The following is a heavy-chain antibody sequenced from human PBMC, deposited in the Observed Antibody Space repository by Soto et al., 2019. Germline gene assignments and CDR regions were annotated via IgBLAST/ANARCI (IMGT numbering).Heavy chain of an antibody. D-gene: IGHD6-13*01. J-gene: IGHJ6*02. CDR2: IYHSGST. Sequence: PSETLSLTCAVSGGSISSSNWWSWVRQPPGKGLEWIGEIYHSGSTNYNPSLKSRVTISVDKSKNQFSLKLSSVTAADTAVYYCARAPFGTAAGTNYYYYYGMDVWGQGTTVT. CDR3: ARAPFGTAAGTNYYYYYGMDV. V-gene: IGHV4-4*02. CDR1: GGSISSSNW.